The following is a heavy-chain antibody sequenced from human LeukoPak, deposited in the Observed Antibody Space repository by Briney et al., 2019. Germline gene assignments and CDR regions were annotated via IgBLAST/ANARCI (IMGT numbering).Heavy chain of an antibody. V-gene: IGHV1-18*01. J-gene: IGHJ4*02. CDR1: GYTFIHYG. CDR3: AREYGSGSYTGIDY. Sequence: GASVKVSCKASGYTFIHYGITWVRQAPGQGLEWMGWISAYNSAYNGNTHYAQKLQGRVTMTTDTSTNTGYMELRSLRSDDTAVYYGAREYGSGSYTGIDYWGQGTLVTVSS. CDR2: ISAYNSAYNGNT. D-gene: IGHD3-10*01.